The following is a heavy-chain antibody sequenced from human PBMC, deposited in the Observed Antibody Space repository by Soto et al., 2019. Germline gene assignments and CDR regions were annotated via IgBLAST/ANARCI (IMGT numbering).Heavy chain of an antibody. V-gene: IGHV1-69*12. D-gene: IGHD3-3*01. CDR3: ARDGPSRHGVVPLDY. CDR2: IIPIFGTA. Sequence: QVQLVQSGAEVKKPGSSVKVSCKASGGTFSSYAISWVRQAPGQGLEWMGGIIPIFGTANYAQKFQGRVTITADESTSTAYMEPSSLRSEDTAVYYCARDGPSRHGVVPLDYWGQGTLVTVSS. J-gene: IGHJ4*02. CDR1: GGTFSSYA.